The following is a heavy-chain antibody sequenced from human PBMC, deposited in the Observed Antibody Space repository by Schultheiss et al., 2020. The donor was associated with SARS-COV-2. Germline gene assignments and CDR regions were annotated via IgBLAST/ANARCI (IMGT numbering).Heavy chain of an antibody. D-gene: IGHD6-13*01. CDR2: ISSSSSYI. V-gene: IGHV3-21*01. CDR3: ARDLAAAAPPGMGY. CDR1: GFTFSSYA. J-gene: IGHJ4*02. Sequence: GGSLRLSCAASGFTFSSYAMHWVRQAPGKGLEWVSSISSSSSYIYYADSVKGRFTISRDNSKNTLYLQMNSLRAEDTAVYYCARDLAAAAPPGMGYWGQGTLVTVSS.